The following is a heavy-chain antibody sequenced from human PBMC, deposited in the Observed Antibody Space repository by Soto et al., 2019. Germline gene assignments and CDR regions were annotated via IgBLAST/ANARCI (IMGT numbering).Heavy chain of an antibody. Sequence: TLSLTCAVSGGSISSGGYSWSWIRQPPGKGLEWIGYIYHSGSTYYNPSLKSRVTISVDRSKNQFSLKLSSVTSADTAVYYCATRGGGSYPFYFDYWGHGTLVTVSS. V-gene: IGHV4-30-2*01. D-gene: IGHD1-26*01. CDR2: IYHSGST. CDR1: GGSISSGGYS. J-gene: IGHJ4*01. CDR3: ATRGGGSYPFYFDY.